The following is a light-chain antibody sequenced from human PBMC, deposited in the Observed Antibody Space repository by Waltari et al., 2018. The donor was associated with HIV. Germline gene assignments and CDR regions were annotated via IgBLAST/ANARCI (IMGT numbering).Light chain of an antibody. V-gene: IGLV1-40*01. Sequence: QSVLTPPPSVSGAPGQRVTISCTGSSSNIGAGYDVHWYQQLPGTAPKLLIYGNKKRPSGGPDRFSGAKAGTAASLAITGLQAEDEADYDCQSYDNSLSGSGVFGGGTKLTV. CDR2: GNK. CDR1: SSNIGAGYD. CDR3: QSYDNSLSGSGV. J-gene: IGLJ2*01.